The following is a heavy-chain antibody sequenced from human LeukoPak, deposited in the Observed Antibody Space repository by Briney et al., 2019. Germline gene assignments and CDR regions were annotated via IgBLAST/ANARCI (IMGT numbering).Heavy chain of an antibody. D-gene: IGHD2-2*01. Sequence: GGSLRLSCAASGFTVSRNPMSWIRQAPGKGLEWVSLIDGGGSTFNADSVKSRLTISRDNSKNTLHLQMNSLGAEDTAVYYCARVSRYCTTTNCYGYFFDYWGQGTLVTVSS. CDR2: IDGGGST. V-gene: IGHV3-66*01. CDR3: ARVSRYCTTTNCYGYFFDY. J-gene: IGHJ4*02. CDR1: GFTVSRNP.